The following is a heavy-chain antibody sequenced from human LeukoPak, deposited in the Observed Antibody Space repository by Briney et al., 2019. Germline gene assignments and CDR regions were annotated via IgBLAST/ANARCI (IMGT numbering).Heavy chain of an antibody. J-gene: IGHJ4*02. CDR1: GFTFGSNY. CDR3: AREVVTGGTFDY. D-gene: IGHD4-23*01. CDR2: IYSGGRT. Sequence: GGSLRLSCAASGFTFGSNYMNWVRQAPGKGLEWVSVIYSGGRTYYADSVKGRFTISRDNSKNTLYLQMNNLRAEDTAVYYCAREVVTGGTFDYWGQGTLVTVSS. V-gene: IGHV3-53*01.